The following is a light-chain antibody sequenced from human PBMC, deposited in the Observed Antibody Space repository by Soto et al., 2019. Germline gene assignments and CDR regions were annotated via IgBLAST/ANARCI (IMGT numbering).Light chain of an antibody. V-gene: IGLV2-8*01. J-gene: IGLJ2*01. CDR3: RSYAGRNTHVV. CDR1: SSDVGGYDY. Sequence: QSALTQPPSASGSPGHSVTISCTGTSSDVGGYDYVSWYQQHPGKAPKLMIYEVTKRASGVPDRFSGSKSGNTASLTVSGLQAEDEADYYCRSYAGRNTHVVFGGGTKLTVL. CDR2: EVT.